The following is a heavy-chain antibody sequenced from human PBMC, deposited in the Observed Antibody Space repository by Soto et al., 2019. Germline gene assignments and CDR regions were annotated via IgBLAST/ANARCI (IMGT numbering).Heavy chain of an antibody. CDR1: GFTFRSYA. CDR2: ISLDGSNK. Sequence: QVQLVESGGGVVQPGTSLRLSCAASGFTFRSYAMHWVRQAPSKGLEWVTFISLDGSNKRYADSVNGRFTISRDNSKNTLYLQMNTLTTEDTAMYYCARGLWGMGATDYWGQGTLVTVSS. J-gene: IGHJ4*02. CDR3: ARGLWGMGATDY. D-gene: IGHD1-26*01. V-gene: IGHV3-30-3*01.